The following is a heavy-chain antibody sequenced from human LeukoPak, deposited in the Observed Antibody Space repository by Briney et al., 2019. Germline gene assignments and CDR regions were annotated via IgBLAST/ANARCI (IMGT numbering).Heavy chain of an antibody. V-gene: IGHV4-61*08. J-gene: IGHJ5*02. CDR2: IYYSGST. Sequence: SQTLSLTCAVSGGSISSGGYSWSWIRQPPGKGLEWIGYIYYSGSTNYNPSPKSRVTISVDTSKNQFSLKLSSVTAADTAVYYCARGGGSDFWSGYNWFDPWGQGTLVTVSS. CDR1: GGSISSGGYS. CDR3: ARGGGSDFWSGYNWFDP. D-gene: IGHD3-3*01.